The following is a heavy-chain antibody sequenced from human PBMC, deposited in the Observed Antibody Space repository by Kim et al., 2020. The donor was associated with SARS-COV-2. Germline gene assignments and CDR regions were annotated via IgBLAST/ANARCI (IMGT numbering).Heavy chain of an antibody. J-gene: IGHJ4*02. D-gene: IGHD6-13*01. Sequence: LKSRVTVSVDTSKNQFSLKLSSVTAADTAVYYCARGGAAAGTGARDFDYWGQGTLVTVSS. CDR3: ARGGAAAGTGARDFDY. V-gene: IGHV4-34*01.